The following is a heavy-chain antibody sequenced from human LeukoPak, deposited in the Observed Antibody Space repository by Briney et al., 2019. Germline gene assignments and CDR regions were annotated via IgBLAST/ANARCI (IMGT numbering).Heavy chain of an antibody. J-gene: IGHJ4*02. CDR2: ISSSGSTI. CDR1: GFTFSDYY. CDR3: AKLDYDFWSGYDQFDY. V-gene: IGHV3-11*04. Sequence: PGGSLRLSCAASGFTFSDYYMSWIRQAPGKGLEWVSYISSSGSTISYADSVKGRFTISRDNSKNTLYLQMNSLRAEDTAVYYCAKLDYDFWSGYDQFDYWGQGTLVTVSS. D-gene: IGHD3-3*01.